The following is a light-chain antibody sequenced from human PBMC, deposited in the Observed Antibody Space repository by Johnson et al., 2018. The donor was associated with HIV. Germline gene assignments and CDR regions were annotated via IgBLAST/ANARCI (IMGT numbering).Light chain of an antibody. CDR2: DDN. V-gene: IGLV1-51*01. Sequence: QSVLTQPPSVSAAPGQKVTISCSGSSSNIGNNYISWYQQLPGTAPKLLIYDDNKRPLGIPDRFSGSKSGTSATLDITGLQTGDEANYYCGTWDNSLLPFYVVGTATKVTVL. J-gene: IGLJ1*01. CDR3: GTWDNSLLPFYV. CDR1: SSNIGNNY.